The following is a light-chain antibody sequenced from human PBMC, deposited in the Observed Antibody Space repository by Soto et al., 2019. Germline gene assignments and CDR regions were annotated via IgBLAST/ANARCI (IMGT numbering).Light chain of an antibody. CDR2: EVT. J-gene: IGLJ3*02. V-gene: IGLV2-8*01. Sequence: QSALTQPPSASGSPGQSVTISCTGTSSDLPDSDFISWYQLYPGKAPKLMIYEVTKRPSGVPERFNGSKSVNMAYLTVAGLQAEDEAEYYCSSYADFNKVLFGRGTKLTVL. CDR3: SSYADFNKVL. CDR1: SSDLPDSDF.